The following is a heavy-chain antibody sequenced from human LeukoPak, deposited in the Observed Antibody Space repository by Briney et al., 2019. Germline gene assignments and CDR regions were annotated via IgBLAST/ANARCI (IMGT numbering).Heavy chain of an antibody. V-gene: IGHV3-11*01. J-gene: IGHJ5*02. CDR1: GFTFSDYY. Sequence: GGSLRLSCAASGFTFSDYYMSWIRQAPGKGLEWVSYISSSGSTIYYADSVKGRFTISRDNAKNSLYLQMNSLRAEDTAVYYCAKVKAQWLVLSRSLSYNWFDPWGQGTLVTVSS. CDR2: ISSSGSTI. D-gene: IGHD6-19*01. CDR3: AKVKAQWLVLSRSLSYNWFDP.